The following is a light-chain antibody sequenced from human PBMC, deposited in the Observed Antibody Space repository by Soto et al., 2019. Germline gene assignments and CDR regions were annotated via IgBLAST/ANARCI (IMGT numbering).Light chain of an antibody. CDR1: QSISSW. Sequence: DIQMTQSPSTLSASLGDRGTITCRASQSISSWLAWYQQKPGKAPKLLIYDASSLESGVPSRFSGSGSGTEFTLTISSLQPDDFATYYCQQYNSYLITFGQGTRLEIK. CDR2: DAS. V-gene: IGKV1-5*01. J-gene: IGKJ5*01. CDR3: QQYNSYLIT.